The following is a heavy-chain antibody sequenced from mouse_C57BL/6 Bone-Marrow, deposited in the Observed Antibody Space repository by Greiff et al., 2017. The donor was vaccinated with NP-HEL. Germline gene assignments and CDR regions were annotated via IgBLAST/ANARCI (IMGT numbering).Heavy chain of an antibody. Sequence: QVQLKESGAELVRPGSSVKLSCKASGYTFTSYWMHWVKQRPIQGLEWIGNIDPSDSETHYNQKFKDKATLTVDKSSSTAYMQLSSLTSEDSAVYYCARGLLNFYYYAMDYWGQGTSVTVSS. J-gene: IGHJ4*01. V-gene: IGHV1-52*01. D-gene: IGHD2-3*01. CDR2: IDPSDSET. CDR1: GYTFTSYW. CDR3: ARGLLNFYYYAMDY.